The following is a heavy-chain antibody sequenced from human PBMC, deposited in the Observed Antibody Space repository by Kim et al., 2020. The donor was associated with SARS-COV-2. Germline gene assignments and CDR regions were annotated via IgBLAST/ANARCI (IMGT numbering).Heavy chain of an antibody. CDR3: ATSHMVRGVIITEFGAFDI. D-gene: IGHD3-10*01. CDR2: ISYDGSNK. V-gene: IGHV3-30-3*01. Sequence: GGSLRLSCAASGFTFSSYAMHWVRQAPGKGLEWVAVISYDGSNKYYADSVKGRFTISRDNSKNTLYLQMNSLRAEDTAVYYCATSHMVRGVIITEFGAFDIWGQGTMVTVSS. J-gene: IGHJ3*02. CDR1: GFTFSSYA.